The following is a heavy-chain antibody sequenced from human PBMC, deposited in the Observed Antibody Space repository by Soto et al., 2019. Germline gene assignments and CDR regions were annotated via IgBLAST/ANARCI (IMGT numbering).Heavy chain of an antibody. D-gene: IGHD4-4*01. CDR2: IWSGGSNK. CDR1: GFTLSNYG. V-gene: IGHV3-33*01. CDR3: ARALQYQNWLDP. Sequence: QVQLVESGGGVVQPGRSLRLSCAASGFTLSNYGMHWVRQAPGKGLEWVAVIWSGGSNKYYADSVKGRFTISRDNSKNTLYLQRNSLRAEDTAVYYCARALQYQNWLDPWGQGTLVTVSS. J-gene: IGHJ5*02.